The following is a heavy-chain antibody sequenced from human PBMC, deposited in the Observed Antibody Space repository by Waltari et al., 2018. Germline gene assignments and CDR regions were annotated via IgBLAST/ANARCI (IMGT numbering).Heavy chain of an antibody. D-gene: IGHD3-22*01. V-gene: IGHV3-74*02. CDR2: MNPHGTST. CDR1: EFTFITSW. CDR3: ARGHYDSSGYYLSYYYGLDV. Sequence: VQLVESGGDLVQPGGSLRLSCAGSEFTFITSWMHWVRQVPGRGLVLVWRMNPHGTSTNYADSVKGRFTISRDNDKNTLYLQINSLRAEDTAVYYCARGHYDSSGYYLSYYYGLDVWGQGTTVTVSS. J-gene: IGHJ6*02.